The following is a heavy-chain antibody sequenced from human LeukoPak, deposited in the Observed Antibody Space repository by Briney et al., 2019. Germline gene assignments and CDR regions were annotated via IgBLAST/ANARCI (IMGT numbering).Heavy chain of an antibody. CDR2: MNPNSGNT. J-gene: IGHJ2*01. CDR3: ARGLRWYSSSWYRYWYSDL. V-gene: IGHV1-8*01. Sequence: ASVKVSCKASGYTFTSYDINWVRQATGQGLEWMGWMNPNSGNTGYAQKFQGRVTMTRNTSISTAYMELSSLRSEDTAVYYCARGLRWYSSSWYRYWYSDLWGRGTLVTVSS. CDR1: GYTFTSYD. D-gene: IGHD6-13*01.